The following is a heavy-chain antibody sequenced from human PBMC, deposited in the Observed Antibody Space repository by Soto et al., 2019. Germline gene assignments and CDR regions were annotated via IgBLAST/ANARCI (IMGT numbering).Heavy chain of an antibody. J-gene: IGHJ4*02. V-gene: IGHV4-34*01. Sequence: SETLSLTCAVYGGSFSGYYWTWIRQPPGTGLEWIGEINHSGSTNYNPSLKSRVAISVDTSKNQFSLKLTSVTAADTAVYYCARDKITGPFDYWGQGTLVTVSS. D-gene: IGHD2-8*02. CDR3: ARDKITGPFDY. CDR2: INHSGST. CDR1: GGSFSGYY.